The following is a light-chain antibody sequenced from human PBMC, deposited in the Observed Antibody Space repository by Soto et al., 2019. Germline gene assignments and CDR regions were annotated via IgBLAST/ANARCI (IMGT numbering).Light chain of an antibody. CDR2: GAS. CDR3: QQYGSSWT. CDR1: QSVSSSY. V-gene: IGKV3-20*01. J-gene: IGKJ1*01. Sequence: EVVMTQSPATLAVSPGEGATLSARASQSVSSSYLAWYQQKPGQAPRLLIYGASSRATGIPDRFSGSGSGTDFTLTISRLEPEDFAVYYCQQYGSSWTFGQGTKVDIK.